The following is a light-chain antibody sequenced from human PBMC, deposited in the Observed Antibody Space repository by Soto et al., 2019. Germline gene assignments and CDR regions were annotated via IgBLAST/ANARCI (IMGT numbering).Light chain of an antibody. CDR1: QSFSSN. CDR2: GAS. V-gene: IGKV3-20*01. CDR3: QQYGSSPRT. J-gene: IGKJ1*01. Sequence: EIVMTQSPATLSVSPGERVTLSCRASQSFSSNLAWYQHKPGQAPRLLIYGASSRATGIPDRFSGSGSGTDFTLTISRLEPEDFAVYCCQQYGSSPRTFGQGTKVDI.